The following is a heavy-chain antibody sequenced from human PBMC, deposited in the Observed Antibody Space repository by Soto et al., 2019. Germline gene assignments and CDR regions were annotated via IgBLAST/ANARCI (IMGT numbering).Heavy chain of an antibody. CDR3: AKDTYIMVGGTHIDF. CDR1: GLTVSGKKY. Sequence: DVQLVESGGGLIQPGGSLRLSCVASGLTVSGKKYVAWVRQAPGKGPEWVSGVYDLDGTYYADSVRGRFTISRDNAKNSLFLQMNSLRADDTALYFCAKDTYIMVGGTHIDFWGRGTLVTVSS. D-gene: IGHD1-26*01. J-gene: IGHJ4*02. CDR2: VYDLDGT. V-gene: IGHV3-53*01.